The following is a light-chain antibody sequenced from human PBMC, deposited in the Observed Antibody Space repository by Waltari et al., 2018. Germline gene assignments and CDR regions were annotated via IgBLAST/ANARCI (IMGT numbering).Light chain of an antibody. V-gene: IGLV4-69*01. J-gene: IGLJ2*01. CDR3: QTWGTGGQI. CDR2: HNSDGSQ. CDR1: RVHTDYA. Sequence: QVLLTQSPSVSASLGASVKITCTLTRVHTDYAVAWHQQQPDKGPRYLMKHNSDGSQIRGDRIPDRFSASSSGTERYLTISSLQSDDEADYYCQTWGTGGQIFGGGTRLTVL.